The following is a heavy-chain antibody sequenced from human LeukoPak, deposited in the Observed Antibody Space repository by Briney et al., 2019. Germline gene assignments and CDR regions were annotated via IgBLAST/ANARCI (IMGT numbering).Heavy chain of an antibody. Sequence: ASVKVSFKASGYTFTSYYMHWVRQAPGQGLEWMGIINPNAGTTSYAQKFQGRVTVTRDTSTSTVYMELSSLRSEDTAVYYCARDLSGGKLRYFDWLPPDYWGQGTLVTVSS. V-gene: IGHV1-46*01. CDR1: GYTFTSYY. CDR3: ARDLSGGKLRYFDWLPPDY. CDR2: INPNAGTT. J-gene: IGHJ4*02. D-gene: IGHD3-9*01.